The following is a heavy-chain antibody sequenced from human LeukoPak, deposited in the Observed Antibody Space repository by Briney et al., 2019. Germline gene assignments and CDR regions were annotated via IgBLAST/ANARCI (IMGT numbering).Heavy chain of an antibody. D-gene: IGHD2-15*01. V-gene: IGHV4-61*02. CDR3: ARDLVENSRGHDF. CDR1: GGSISSGSYY. Sequence: SETLSLTCTASGGSISSGSYYWSWIRQPAGKGLEWIGRIYTSGSTTYNPSLKSRVTISVDESKNQFSLKLSSVTAADTAVYYCARDLVENSRGHDFWGQGILVIVSS. J-gene: IGHJ4*02. CDR2: IYTSGST.